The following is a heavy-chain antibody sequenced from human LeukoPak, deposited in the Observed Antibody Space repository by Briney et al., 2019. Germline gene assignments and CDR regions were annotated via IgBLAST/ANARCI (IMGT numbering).Heavy chain of an antibody. CDR2: IYYSGST. CDR3: AREVTIYGMDV. CDR1: GGSISSGGYY. Sequence: SETLSLTCTVSGGSISSGGYYWSWIRQHPGKGLEWIGYIYYSGSTYYNPSLKSRVTISVDTSKNQPSLKLSSVTAADTAVYYCAREVTIYGMDVWGQGTTVTVSS. J-gene: IGHJ6*02. V-gene: IGHV4-31*03. D-gene: IGHD4-11*01.